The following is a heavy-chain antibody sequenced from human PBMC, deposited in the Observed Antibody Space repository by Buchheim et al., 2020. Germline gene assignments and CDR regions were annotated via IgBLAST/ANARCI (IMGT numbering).Heavy chain of an antibody. J-gene: IGHJ4*02. D-gene: IGHD1-26*01. CDR3: ARDLSGSQDY. CDR2: INEDGSFT. CDR1: GFTLRTYW. V-gene: IGHV3-74*01. Sequence: EVQSEESGGGLVQPGGSLRLSCAASGFTLRTYWMHWVRQAPGKGLEWVSRINEDGSFTNYADSVKGRFTSSRDNAENTLYLQMTSLRVEDTAMYYCARDLSGSQDYWGQGTL.